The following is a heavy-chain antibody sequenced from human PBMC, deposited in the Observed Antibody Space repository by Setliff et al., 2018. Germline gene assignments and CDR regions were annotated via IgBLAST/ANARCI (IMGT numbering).Heavy chain of an antibody. Sequence: PSETLSLTCTVSGASISANHYWGWIRQTPGKGLEWVGSISYGGNTYYDPSLKSRVTMSVDTPKSHFSLTLRSLTAADTAVYYCARMAVRVASRPSSPLDYYYYMDLWGKGATVTVSS. CDR3: ARMAVRVASRPSSPLDYYYYMDL. J-gene: IGHJ6*03. D-gene: IGHD6-6*01. V-gene: IGHV4-39*02. CDR1: GASISANHY. CDR2: ISYGGNT.